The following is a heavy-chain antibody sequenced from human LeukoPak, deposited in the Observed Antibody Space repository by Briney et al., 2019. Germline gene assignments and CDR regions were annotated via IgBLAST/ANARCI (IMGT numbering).Heavy chain of an antibody. J-gene: IGHJ4*02. CDR1: GFTFSSYG. CDR2: TRFDGSNK. D-gene: IGHD6-13*01. Sequence: GGSLRLSWTASGFTFSSYGMHWVRQAPGKGLEWVAFTRFDGSNKYYADSVKGRFTVSRDNSRNTLYLQLNSLRTEDTAVYYCAKSLSGYSSSWYCFDCWGQGTLVTVSS. V-gene: IGHV3-30*02. CDR3: AKSLSGYSSSWYCFDC.